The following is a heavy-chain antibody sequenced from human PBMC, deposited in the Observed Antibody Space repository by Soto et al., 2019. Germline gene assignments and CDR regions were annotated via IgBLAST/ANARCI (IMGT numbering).Heavy chain of an antibody. Sequence: PGGSLRLSCAASEFTFSTYAMTWVRQAPGRGLQWVATISDSGDITYYADSVKGRFTISRDNSRNTLYLQMNSLRAEDTAVYYCARERNTGYDYSYYYGMDVWGQGTTVTVSS. CDR1: EFTFSTYA. CDR2: ISDSGDIT. V-gene: IGHV3-23*01. D-gene: IGHD5-18*01. J-gene: IGHJ6*02. CDR3: ARERNTGYDYSYYYGMDV.